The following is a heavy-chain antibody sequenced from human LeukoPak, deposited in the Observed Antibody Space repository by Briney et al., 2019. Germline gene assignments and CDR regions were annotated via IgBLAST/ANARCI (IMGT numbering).Heavy chain of an antibody. D-gene: IGHD6-13*01. Sequence: PGGSPRLSCAASGFTFSSYVMHWVRQAPGKGLEWVSAISGSGGSTYYADSVKGRFTISRDNSKNTLYLQMNSLRAEDTAVYYCAKVIAAAGYFDYWGQGTLVTVSS. V-gene: IGHV3-23*01. CDR3: AKVIAAAGYFDY. CDR2: ISGSGGST. J-gene: IGHJ4*02. CDR1: GFTFSSYV.